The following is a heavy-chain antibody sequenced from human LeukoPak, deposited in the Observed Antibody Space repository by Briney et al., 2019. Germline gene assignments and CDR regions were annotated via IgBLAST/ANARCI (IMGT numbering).Heavy chain of an antibody. Sequence: ASVKVSCKASGYTFTNYDIIWVRQAPGQGLEWMGWISPYNGNPNYAQKVQGRVTMTTDTSTSTAYMDLRSLRSDDTALYYCATSITMVRGVIISGDWFDPWGQGTLVTVSS. V-gene: IGHV1-18*01. CDR3: ATSITMVRGVIISGDWFDP. CDR2: ISPYNGNP. CDR1: GYTFTNYD. D-gene: IGHD3-10*01. J-gene: IGHJ5*02.